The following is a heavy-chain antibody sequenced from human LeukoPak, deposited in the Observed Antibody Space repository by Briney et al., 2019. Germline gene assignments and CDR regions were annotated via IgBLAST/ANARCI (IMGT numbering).Heavy chain of an antibody. CDR3: ARGQSGFLDY. Sequence: SETLSLTCAVYGGSFSGYYWSWIRQPPGKGLEWIGEINHSGSTNYNPSLKSRVTISVDTSKNQFSLKLSFVTAADTAVYYCARGQSGFLDYWGQGTLVTVSS. D-gene: IGHD5-12*01. V-gene: IGHV4-34*01. J-gene: IGHJ4*02. CDR1: GGSFSGYY. CDR2: INHSGST.